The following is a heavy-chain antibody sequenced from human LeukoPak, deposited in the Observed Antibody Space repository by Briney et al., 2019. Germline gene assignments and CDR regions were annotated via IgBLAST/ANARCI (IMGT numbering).Heavy chain of an antibody. D-gene: IGHD6-6*01. CDR1: GGSISSYY. V-gene: IGHV4-59*01. J-gene: IGHJ4*02. CDR2: IYYSGST. Sequence: SETLSLTCTVSGGSISSYYWSWIRQPPGKGLEWIGYIYYSGSTKYNPSLKSRVTISVDTSKNQFALRLGSVTAADTAVYYCAREMSSSSSSDCWGQGTLVTVSS. CDR3: AREMSSSSSSDC.